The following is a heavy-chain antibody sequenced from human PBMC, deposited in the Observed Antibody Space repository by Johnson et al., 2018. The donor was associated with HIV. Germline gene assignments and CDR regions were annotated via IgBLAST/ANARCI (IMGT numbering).Heavy chain of an antibody. D-gene: IGHD2-8*01. CDR2: IRYDGSNK. CDR3: AKNGARGDAFDI. V-gene: IGHV3-30*02. J-gene: IGHJ3*02. CDR1: GFTFSSYA. Sequence: QVQLVESGGGVVQPGGSLRLSCAASGFTFSSYAMHWVRQAPGKGLEWVAFIRYDGSNKYYADSVKGRFTISRDNSKNTLYLQMNSLRAEDTAVYYCAKNGARGDAFDIWGQGTMVTVSS.